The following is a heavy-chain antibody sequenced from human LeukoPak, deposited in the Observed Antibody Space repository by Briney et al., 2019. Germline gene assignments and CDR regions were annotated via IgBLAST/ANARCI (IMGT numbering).Heavy chain of an antibody. Sequence: SETLSLTCTVSGGSISSGDYYWSWIRQPPGKGLEWIGYIYYSGSTYYNPSLKSRATISVDTSKNQFSLKLSSVTAADTAVYYCARGVYCSSTSCYLYNWNYGDYYYGMDVWGQGTTVTVSS. J-gene: IGHJ6*02. D-gene: IGHD2-2*01. V-gene: IGHV4-30-4*01. CDR1: GGSISSGDYY. CDR3: ARGVYCSSTSCYLYNWNYGDYYYGMDV. CDR2: IYYSGST.